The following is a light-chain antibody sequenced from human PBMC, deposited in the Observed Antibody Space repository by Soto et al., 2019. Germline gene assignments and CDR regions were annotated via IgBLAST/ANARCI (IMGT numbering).Light chain of an antibody. V-gene: IGKV3-20*01. Sequence: ENVLTQSPGTLSLSPGERATLSCRASQSVSSNFLAWYQQNPGQAPMLLSYGASKRASGTADRGSGRWSGTDGTLTISRLEPEDFAVYYCQNYNGPPFTFGEGTKVDI. J-gene: IGKJ4*01. CDR2: GAS. CDR3: QNYNGPPFT. CDR1: QSVSSNF.